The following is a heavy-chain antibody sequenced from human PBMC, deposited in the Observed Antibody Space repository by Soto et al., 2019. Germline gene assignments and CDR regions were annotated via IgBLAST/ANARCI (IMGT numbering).Heavy chain of an antibody. CDR2: ISYDGSNK. Sequence: QVQLVESGGGVVQPGRSLRLSCAASGFTFSSYGMHWVRQAPGKGLEWVAVISYDGSNKYYADSVKGRFTISRDNSKNTLYLQMNSLRAEDTAVYYCAKDRNDYGDLFCYCDLWVRGTLVTVSS. D-gene: IGHD4-17*01. V-gene: IGHV3-30*18. CDR1: GFTFSSYG. J-gene: IGHJ2*01. CDR3: AKDRNDYGDLFCYCDL.